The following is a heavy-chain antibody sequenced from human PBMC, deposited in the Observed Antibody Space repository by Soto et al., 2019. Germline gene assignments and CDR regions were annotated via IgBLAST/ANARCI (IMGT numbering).Heavy chain of an antibody. CDR1: GFTFSSYA. V-gene: IGHV3-23*01. CDR3: AKGGYSSSWYWFDP. CDR2: ISGSGGST. Sequence: GGSLRLSCAASGFTFSSYAMSWVRQAQGKGLEWVSAISGSGGSTYYADSVKGRFTISRDNSKNTLYLQMNSLRAEDTAVYYCAKGGYSSSWYWFDPWGQGTLVTVSS. J-gene: IGHJ5*02. D-gene: IGHD6-13*01.